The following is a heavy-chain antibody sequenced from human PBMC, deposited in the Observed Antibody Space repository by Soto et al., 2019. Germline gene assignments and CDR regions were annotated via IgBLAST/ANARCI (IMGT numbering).Heavy chain of an antibody. CDR1: GFTFSGYA. J-gene: IGHJ4*02. V-gene: IGHV3-23*01. CDR3: AKPAGGNSGPFDY. Sequence: EVQLLESGGGLVQPGGSLRLSCAASGFTFSGYAMNWVRQAPGKGLEWVSGISVGGGNTYYADSVKGRFTISRDNSQNTLYLQMNRLRAEDTAVYFCAKPAGGNSGPFDYWGQGTLVTVSS. CDR2: ISVGGGNT. D-gene: IGHD6-19*01.